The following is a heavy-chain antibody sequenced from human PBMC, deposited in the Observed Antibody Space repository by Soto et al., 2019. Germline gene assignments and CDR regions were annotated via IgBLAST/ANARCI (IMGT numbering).Heavy chain of an antibody. J-gene: IGHJ6*02. Sequence: QVQLVQSGAEVKKPGASVKVSCKASGYTFTGYYMHWVRQAPGQGLEWMGWINPNSGGTNYAQKFQGWVTMTRDTSISTAYMELSRLRSDDTAVYYCARDPEGYCSSTSCTIMDVWGQGTTFTVSS. CDR3: ARDPEGYCSSTSCTIMDV. CDR1: GYTFTGYY. D-gene: IGHD2-2*01. V-gene: IGHV1-2*04. CDR2: INPNSGGT.